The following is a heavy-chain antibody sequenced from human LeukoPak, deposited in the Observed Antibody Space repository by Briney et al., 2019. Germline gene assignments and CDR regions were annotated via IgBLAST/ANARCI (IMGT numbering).Heavy chain of an antibody. V-gene: IGHV4-59*01. D-gene: IGHD4/OR15-4a*01. CDR1: GGSISSYY. CDR3: ARAPDYRWFDP. J-gene: IGHJ5*02. Sequence: SETLSLTCTVSGGSISSYYWSRIRQPPGKGLEWIAYIYYSGSTNFNPSLKSRGTISIDTSKNQFSLKLSSVTAADTAMYYCARAPDYRWFDPWGQGTLVTVSS. CDR2: IYYSGST.